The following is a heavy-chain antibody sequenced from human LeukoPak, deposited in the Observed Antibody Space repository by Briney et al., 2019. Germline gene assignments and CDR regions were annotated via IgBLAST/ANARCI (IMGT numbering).Heavy chain of an antibody. D-gene: IGHD3-10*01. V-gene: IGHV3-23*01. Sequence: GGSLRLSCAASGFPFSSVGMSWVRQAPGKGLEWLSGIKGSATKTYYADSVKGRFTISRDNFKNTLSPAMNDLRFEDSGIYYCARGRSSGSFNELLSWGQGTRVTVSS. J-gene: IGHJ5*02. CDR3: ARGRSSGSFNELLS. CDR2: IKGSATKT. CDR1: GFPFSSVG.